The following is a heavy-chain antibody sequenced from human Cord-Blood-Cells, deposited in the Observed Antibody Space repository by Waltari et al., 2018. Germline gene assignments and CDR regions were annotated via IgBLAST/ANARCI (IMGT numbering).Heavy chain of an antibody. D-gene: IGHD4-17*01. CDR1: GYSFTSYW. CDR3: ARHGPTTVTTYAFDI. J-gene: IGHJ3*02. V-gene: IGHV5-51*01. Sequence: EVQLVQSGAAVKKPGESLQISCKGSGYSFTSYWIGWVRQLPGKGLEWMGIIYPGDSDTRYSPSFQGQVTISADKSISTAYLQWSSLKASDTAMYYCARHGPTTVTTYAFDIWGQGTMVTVSS. CDR2: IYPGDSDT.